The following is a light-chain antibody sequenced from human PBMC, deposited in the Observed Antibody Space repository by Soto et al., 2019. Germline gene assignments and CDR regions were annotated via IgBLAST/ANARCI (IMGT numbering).Light chain of an antibody. CDR1: QTISSW. CDR2: KAS. Sequence: QMTQSPSTLSGSVGDRVTITCRASQTISSWLAWYQLKPGKAPKLLIYKASTLKSGVPSRFSGSGSGTEFTLTISSLQPDDFATYYCQHYNSYSEAFGQGTKVDIK. CDR3: QHYNSYSEA. V-gene: IGKV1-5*03. J-gene: IGKJ1*01.